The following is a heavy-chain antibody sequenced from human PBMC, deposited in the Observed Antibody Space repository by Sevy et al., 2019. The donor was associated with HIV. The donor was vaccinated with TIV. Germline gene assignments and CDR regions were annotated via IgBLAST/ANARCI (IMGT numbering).Heavy chain of an antibody. CDR2: IGVYNGNL. V-gene: IGHV1-18*01. CDR1: GYIFTNSG. Sequence: ASVKVSCKTSGYIFTNSGITWVRQAPGQELEWMGWIGVYNGNLKYAQKFQGRVTMTTDTSTSTAYMELTSLRSDDTGVYYCARVPTYHYGSATYFDYWGQGTLVTVSS. J-gene: IGHJ4*02. D-gene: IGHD3-10*01. CDR3: ARVPTYHYGSATYFDY.